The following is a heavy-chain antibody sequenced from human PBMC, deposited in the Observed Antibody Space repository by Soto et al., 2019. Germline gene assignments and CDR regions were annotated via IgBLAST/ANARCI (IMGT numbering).Heavy chain of an antibody. V-gene: IGHV3-23*01. Sequence: GGSLRLSCGASGFTFRSYTLSWVRQAPGKGLEWVSSIIGGNGDTFYAASVTGRFTISRDISKSALYLQMNGLRVEDTAIYYCAKDKEPDGVWDIDFWGHGTLVTVSS. J-gene: IGHJ4*01. CDR1: GFTFRSYT. D-gene: IGHD4-17*01. CDR2: IIGGNGDT. CDR3: AKDKEPDGVWDIDF.